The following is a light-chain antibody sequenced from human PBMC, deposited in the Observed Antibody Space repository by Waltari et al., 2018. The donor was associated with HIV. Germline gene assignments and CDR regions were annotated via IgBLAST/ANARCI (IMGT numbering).Light chain of an antibody. CDR2: DAS. CDR1: QSVTTY. V-gene: IGKV3-11*01. J-gene: IGKJ4*01. CDR3: QQRSKWPPLT. Sequence: DIVLTQSPATLSLSPGERATLSCRASQSVTTYLAWYQQKPGQAPRILIYDASNRASGIPARFSGSGSGTDFTLTISSLEPEDFAVYYCQQRSKWPPLTFGGGTKVEIK.